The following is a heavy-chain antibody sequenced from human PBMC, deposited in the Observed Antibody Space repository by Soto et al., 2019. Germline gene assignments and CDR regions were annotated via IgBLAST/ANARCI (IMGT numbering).Heavy chain of an antibody. J-gene: IGHJ5*02. CDR1: GFTLSYYA. D-gene: IGHD2-2*01. Sequence: GGSLRLSCAASGFTLSYYAMNWVRQAPGKGLEWISYISGSSDIIYYADSVKGRFTISRDNAKNSLYLQMNNLRAEDTAVYYCARDRSCTSSNCYRWFDPWGQGTLVTVSS. CDR2: ISGSSDII. V-gene: IGHV3-48*01. CDR3: ARDRSCTSSNCYRWFDP.